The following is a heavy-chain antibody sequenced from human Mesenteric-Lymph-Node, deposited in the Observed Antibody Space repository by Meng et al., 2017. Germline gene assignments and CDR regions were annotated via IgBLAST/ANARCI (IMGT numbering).Heavy chain of an antibody. J-gene: IGHJ3*02. V-gene: IGHV4-4*07. Sequence: SETLSLTCTVSGGSISSYYWSWIRQPAGKGLEWIGRIYTSGSTNYNPSLKSRVTMSVDTSKNQFSLKLSSVTAADTAVYYCAREYPSGWYAKAFDIWGQGTMVTVSS. CDR1: GGSISSYY. CDR2: IYTSGST. CDR3: AREYPSGWYAKAFDI. D-gene: IGHD6-19*01.